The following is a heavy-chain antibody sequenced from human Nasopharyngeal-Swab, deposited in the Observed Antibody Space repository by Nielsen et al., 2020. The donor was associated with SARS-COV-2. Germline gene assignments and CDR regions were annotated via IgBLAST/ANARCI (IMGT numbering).Heavy chain of an antibody. D-gene: IGHD3-3*01. Sequence: ASVKVSCKASGYTFTSHYMHWVRQAPGQGLEWMGIINPSGGGTTYAQKFQGRVTMTRDTSTSTVYMELSSLRSEDTAVYYCAGSYYDFWSGYLEYYYGMDVWGQGTTVTVSS. CDR2: INPSGGGT. CDR3: AGSYYDFWSGYLEYYYGMDV. V-gene: IGHV1-46*01. J-gene: IGHJ6*02. CDR1: GYTFTSHY.